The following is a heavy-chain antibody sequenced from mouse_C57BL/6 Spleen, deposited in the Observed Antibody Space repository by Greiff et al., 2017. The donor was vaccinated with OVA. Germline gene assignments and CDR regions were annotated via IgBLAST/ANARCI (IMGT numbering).Heavy chain of an antibody. CDR2: IYPGSGST. D-gene: IGHD1-1*01. V-gene: IGHV1-55*01. CDR3: AREGYYGSSWDY. CDR1: GYTFTSYW. J-gene: IGHJ4*01. Sequence: VQLQQSGAELVKPGASVKMSCKASGYTFTSYWITWVKQRPGQGLEWIGDIYPGSGSTNYNEKFKSKATLTVDTSSSTAYMQLSSLTSEDSAVYYCAREGYYGSSWDYWGQGTSVTVSS.